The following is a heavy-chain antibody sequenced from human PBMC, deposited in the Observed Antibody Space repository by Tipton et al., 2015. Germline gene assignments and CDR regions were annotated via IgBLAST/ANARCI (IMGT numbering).Heavy chain of an antibody. CDR1: GFTLSGYW. CDR2: NKYDGTTT. D-gene: IGHD5-24*01. CDR3: ALSRDGYNYIDT. J-gene: IGHJ5*02. V-gene: IGHV3-74*03. Sequence: SLRLSCAASGFTLSGYWMHWIRQAPGKGLEWVSRNKYDGTTTTYADSVKGRFTISRDNAKNTLYLQMNSLRAEDTAVYYCALSRDGYNYIDTWGQGTLVTVSS.